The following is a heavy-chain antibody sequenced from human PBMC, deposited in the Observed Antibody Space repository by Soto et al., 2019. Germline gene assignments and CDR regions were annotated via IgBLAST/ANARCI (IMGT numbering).Heavy chain of an antibody. Sequence: PETLSLTCTVSGGSVSSGSYYWSWIRQPPGKGLEWIGYIYYSGSTNYNPSLKSRVTISVDTSKNQFSLKLSSVTAADAAVYYCAKVRYCSGGSCSSQGYGMDVWGQGTTVTVSS. CDR1: GGSVSSGSYY. CDR3: AKVRYCSGGSCSSQGYGMDV. D-gene: IGHD2-15*01. V-gene: IGHV4-61*01. J-gene: IGHJ6*02. CDR2: IYYSGST.